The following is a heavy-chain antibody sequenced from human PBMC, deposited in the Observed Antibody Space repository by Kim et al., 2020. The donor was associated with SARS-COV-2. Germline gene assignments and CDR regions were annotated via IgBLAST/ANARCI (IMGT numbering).Heavy chain of an antibody. CDR2: ISAYNGNT. Sequence: ASVKVSCKASGYTFTSYGISWVRQAPGQGLEWMGWISAYNGNTNYAQKLQGRVTMTTDTSTSTAYMELRSLRSDDTAVYYCARLPSPDYGDYFNFMKTRGDDGMDVWGQGTTVTVSS. D-gene: IGHD4-17*01. J-gene: IGHJ6*02. CDR1: GYTFTSYG. V-gene: IGHV1-18*01. CDR3: ARLPSPDYGDYFNFMKTRGDDGMDV.